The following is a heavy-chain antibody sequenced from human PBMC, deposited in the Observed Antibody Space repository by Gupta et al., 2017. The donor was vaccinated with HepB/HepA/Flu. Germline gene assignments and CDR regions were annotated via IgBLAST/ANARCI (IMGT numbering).Heavy chain of an antibody. J-gene: IGHJ6*03. CDR3: AKAATDYDFWSGLYYYYMDV. D-gene: IGHD3-3*01. Sequence: EVQLVESGGGLVQPGGSLSLSCAPSGFSFSVSWMTWVRQAPGTGLEWVANIKQDGSEEYYVDSVKGRFTIDRDNSKNSLYLQMNSLRAEDTAVYYCAKAATDYDFWSGLYYYYMDVWGRGTTVTVSS. CDR1: GFSFSVSW. CDR2: IKQDGSEE. V-gene: IGHV3-7*01.